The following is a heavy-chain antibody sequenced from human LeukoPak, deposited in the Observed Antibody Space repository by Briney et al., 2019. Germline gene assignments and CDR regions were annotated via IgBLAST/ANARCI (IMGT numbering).Heavy chain of an antibody. V-gene: IGHV3-7*01. CDR3: ARDRVTTSSWPRVEYYYMDV. J-gene: IGHJ6*03. CDR2: IKQDGSEK. D-gene: IGHD4-11*01. CDR1: GFNFDDYG. Sequence: GGSLRLSCAASGFNFDDYGMNWVRQVPGKGLEWVANIKQDGSEKYYVDSVKGRFTISRDNARNSLYLQMNSLRAEDTAVYYCARDRVTTSSWPRVEYYYMDVWGKGTTVTISS.